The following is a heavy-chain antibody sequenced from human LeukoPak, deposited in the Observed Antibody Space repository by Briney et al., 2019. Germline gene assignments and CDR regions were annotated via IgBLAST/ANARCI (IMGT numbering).Heavy chain of an antibody. V-gene: IGHV3-48*03. Sequence: GGSLRLSCAASGFTFSSYEMNWVRQAPGKGLEWVSYISSSGSTIYYADSVKGRFTISRDNAKNSLYLQMNSLRAEDTAVYYCARVARFLEWLGDAFDIWGQGTMVTVSS. CDR3: ARVARFLEWLGDAFDI. D-gene: IGHD3-3*01. CDR2: ISSSGSTI. J-gene: IGHJ3*02. CDR1: GFTFSSYE.